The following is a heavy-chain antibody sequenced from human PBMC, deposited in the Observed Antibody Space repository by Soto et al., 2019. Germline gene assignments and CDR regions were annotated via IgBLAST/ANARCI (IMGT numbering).Heavy chain of an antibody. Sequence: QVQLVQSGAEVKKPGASVKVSCKAAGDTFTYYYIHWVRQAPGQGLEWMGTVNPSGGHTTYAQHCLGRMTMTRDTSTSTLYMELTSLTSEDTAVYYCSRGGHVVVVTAALDYWGQRTLVTVSS. V-gene: IGHV1-46*01. CDR3: SRGGHVVVVTAALDY. CDR2: VNPSGGHT. CDR1: GDTFTYYY. D-gene: IGHD2-21*02. J-gene: IGHJ4*02.